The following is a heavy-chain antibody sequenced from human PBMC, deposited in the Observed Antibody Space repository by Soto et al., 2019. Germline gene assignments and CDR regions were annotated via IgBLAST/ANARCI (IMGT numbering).Heavy chain of an antibody. CDR1: GYSFTSYW. CDR3: ARHAYDFWSGHPNPRYYYGMDV. D-gene: IGHD3-3*01. V-gene: IGHV5-51*01. Sequence: GESLKISCNGSGYSFTSYWIGWVRQMPGKGLEWMGIIYPGDSNTRYSPPLQGQVTISVDKSISTAYLQWSSLKATDTAMYYCARHAYDFWSGHPNPRYYYGMDVWGQGTTVTV. J-gene: IGHJ6*02. CDR2: IYPGDSNT.